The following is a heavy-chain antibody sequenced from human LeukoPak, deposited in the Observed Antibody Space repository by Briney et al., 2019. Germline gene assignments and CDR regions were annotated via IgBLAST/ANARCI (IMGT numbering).Heavy chain of an antibody. CDR1: EFTFSIYN. CDR2: ISSGSSTI. D-gene: IGHD3-22*01. CDR3: TSTFYDSSGYYYASGFDY. V-gene: IGHV3-48*02. Sequence: GGSLRLSCAASEFTFSIYNMNWVRQAPGKGLEWVSYISSGSSTIYYADSVKGRFTISRDNAKNSLYLQMNSLRDDDTAVYYCTSTFYDSSGYYYASGFDYWGQGTLVTVSS. J-gene: IGHJ4*02.